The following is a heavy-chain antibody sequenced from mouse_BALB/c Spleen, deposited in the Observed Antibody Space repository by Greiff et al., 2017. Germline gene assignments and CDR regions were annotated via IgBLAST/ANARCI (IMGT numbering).Heavy chain of an antibody. Sequence: QVQLQQPGAELVKPGASVKMSCKASGYTFTSYNMHWVKQTPGQGLEWIGAIYPGNGDTSYNQKFKGKATLTADKSSSTAYMQLSSLTSEDSAVYYCARGRSSFADWGQGTLVTVSA. V-gene: IGHV1-12*01. CDR3: ARGRSSFAD. CDR2: IYPGNGDT. D-gene: IGHD6-1*01. CDR1: GYTFTSYN. J-gene: IGHJ3*01.